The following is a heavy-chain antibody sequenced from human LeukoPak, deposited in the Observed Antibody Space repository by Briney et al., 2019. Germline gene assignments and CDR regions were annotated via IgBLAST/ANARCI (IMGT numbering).Heavy chain of an antibody. V-gene: IGHV1-2*02. CDR3: ARAISGGSPITASDY. CDR2: INPNSDFT. D-gene: IGHD2-15*01. J-gene: IGHJ4*02. CDR1: GYTFTGYY. Sequence: SVTVSCKASGYTFTGYYMHWVRQAPGQGLEWMGWINPNSDFTNFAQNFQGRVAMTSDTSISTAYMELSRLRSDDTAVYYCARAISGGSPITASDYWGQGTLVTVSS.